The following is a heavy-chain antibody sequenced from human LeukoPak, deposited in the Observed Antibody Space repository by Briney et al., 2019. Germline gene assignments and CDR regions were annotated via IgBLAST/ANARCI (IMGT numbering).Heavy chain of an antibody. V-gene: IGHV3-48*03. J-gene: IGHJ4*02. CDR2: ISSSGSTI. D-gene: IGHD2-21*01. Sequence: PGGSLRLSCAASGFTFSSYEMNWVRQAPGKGLEWVSCISSSGSTIYYADSVKGRFTISRDNAKNSLYLQMNSLRAEDTAVYYCPNAGRRYSQEKSFDYWGQGTLVTVSS. CDR3: PNAGRRYSQEKSFDY. CDR1: GFTFSSYE.